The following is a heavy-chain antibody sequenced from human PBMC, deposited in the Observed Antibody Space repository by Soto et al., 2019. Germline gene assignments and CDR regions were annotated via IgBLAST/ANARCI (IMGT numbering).Heavy chain of an antibody. D-gene: IGHD2-2*01. Sequence: SETLSLTCAVYGGPFSGFYWSWIRQPPGKELEWIGEINQSGSTNYNPSLKSRVTMSVDTSKNQFSLNLRSVTAADTAMYYCARFRRGPAALFNKNWGPGTLVTVS. J-gene: IGHJ4*02. CDR2: INQSGST. V-gene: IGHV4-34*01. CDR3: ARFRRGPAALFNKN. CDR1: GGPFSGFY.